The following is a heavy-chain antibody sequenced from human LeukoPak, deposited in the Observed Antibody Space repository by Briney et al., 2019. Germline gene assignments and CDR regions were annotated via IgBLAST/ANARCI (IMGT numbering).Heavy chain of an antibody. V-gene: IGHV3-48*03. CDR2: ISSSGSTI. CDR1: GFTFSSYE. J-gene: IGHJ5*02. D-gene: IGHD3-16*01. CDR3: AREVFLIGVGAFDP. Sequence: GRSLRLSCAASGFTFSSYEMNCGRQAPGKGLEWVSYISSSGSTIYYADSVKGRFTISRDNAQKSLYLQMDSLRAEATALYYVAREVFLIGVGAFDPWGQGTLVIVSS.